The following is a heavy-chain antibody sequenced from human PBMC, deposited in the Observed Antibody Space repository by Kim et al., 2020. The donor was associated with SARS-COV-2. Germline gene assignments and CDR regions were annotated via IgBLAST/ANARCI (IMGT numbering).Heavy chain of an antibody. CDR1: GFTFSSYE. V-gene: IGHV3-48*03. CDR3: ARDYPSSLAYCGGDCSWGGMDV. CDR2: ISSSGSTI. D-gene: IGHD2-21*02. Sequence: GGSLILSCAASGFTFSSYEMNWVRQAPGKGLEWVSYISSSGSTIYYADSVKGRFTISRDNAKNSLYLQMNSLRAEDTAVYYCARDYPSSLAYCGGDCSWGGMDVWGQGTTVTVSS. J-gene: IGHJ6*02.